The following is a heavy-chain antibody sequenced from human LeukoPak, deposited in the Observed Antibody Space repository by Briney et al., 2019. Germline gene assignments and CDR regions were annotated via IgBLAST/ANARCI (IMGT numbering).Heavy chain of an antibody. CDR3: ARGNWGSAGIYYMDV. V-gene: IGHV1-69*01. J-gene: IGHJ6*03. CDR1: GGTFSSYA. CDR2: IIPIFGTA. Sequence: ASVKVSCKASGGTFSSYAISWVRQAPGQGLEWMGGIIPIFGTANYAQKFQGRVTITADESTSTAYMELSSLRSEDTAVYYCARGNWGSAGIYYMDVWGKGTTVTVSS. D-gene: IGHD7-27*01.